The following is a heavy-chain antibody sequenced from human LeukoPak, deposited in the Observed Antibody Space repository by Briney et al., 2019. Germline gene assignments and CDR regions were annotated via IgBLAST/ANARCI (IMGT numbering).Heavy chain of an antibody. V-gene: IGHV4-34*01. Sequence: SETLSLTCAVYGGSFSGYYWSWIRQPPGKGLEWIGEINHSGSTNYNPSLKSRVTISVDTSKNQFSLKLSSVTAADTAVYYCATRPLRFLEWLSSPLILWGQGTLVTVSS. J-gene: IGHJ4*02. CDR2: INHSGST. CDR1: GGSFSGYY. CDR3: ATRPLRFLEWLSSPLIL. D-gene: IGHD3-3*01.